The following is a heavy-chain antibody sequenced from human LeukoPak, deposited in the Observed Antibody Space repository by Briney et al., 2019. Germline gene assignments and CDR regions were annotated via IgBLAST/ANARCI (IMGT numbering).Heavy chain of an antibody. CDR3: ARLSRDVYNSYYFDY. CDR1: GGSFSGYY. D-gene: IGHD5-24*01. V-gene: IGHV4-59*08. J-gene: IGHJ4*02. Sequence: SETLSLTCAVYGGSFSGYYWSWIRQPPGKGLEWIGYIYYSGSTNYNPSLKSRVTISVDTSKNQFSLKLSSVTAADTAVYYCARLSRDVYNSYYFDYWGQGTLVTVSS. CDR2: IYYSGST.